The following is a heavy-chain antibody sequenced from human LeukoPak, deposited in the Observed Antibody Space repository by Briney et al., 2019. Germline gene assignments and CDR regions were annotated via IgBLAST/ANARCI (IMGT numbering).Heavy chain of an antibody. V-gene: IGHV3-23*01. CDR2: IRGSGFST. CDR1: GFTFSNHG. J-gene: IGHJ3*02. CDR3: AKAGFYDILTDGLDI. Sequence: GGSLRLSCAASGFTFSNHGMSWVRQAPGKGLEWVSGIRGSGFSTDYADSVKGRFTISRDNSKNTLYLQMNSLRVEDTAVYYCAKAGFYDILTDGLDIWGQGTMVIVSS. D-gene: IGHD3-9*01.